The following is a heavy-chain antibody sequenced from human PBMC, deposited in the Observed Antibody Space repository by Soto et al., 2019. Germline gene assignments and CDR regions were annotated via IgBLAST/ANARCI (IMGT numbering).Heavy chain of an antibody. CDR1: GFTFSSYS. CDR2: ISSSSSYI. V-gene: IGHV3-21*01. Sequence: ESGGGLVKPGGSLRLSCAASGFTFSSYSMNWVRQAPGKGLEWVSSISSSSSYIYYADSVKGRFTISRDNAKNSLYLQMNSLRAEDTAVYYCARDSCSSTSCYSVANYFDYWGQGTLVTVSS. D-gene: IGHD2-2*01. CDR3: ARDSCSSTSCYSVANYFDY. J-gene: IGHJ4*02.